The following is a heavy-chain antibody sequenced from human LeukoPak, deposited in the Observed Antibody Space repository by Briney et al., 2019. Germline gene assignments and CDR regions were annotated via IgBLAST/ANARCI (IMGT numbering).Heavy chain of an antibody. CDR1: GFTFSTYA. CDR2: IWYDGSNK. Sequence: GGSLRLSCAASGFTFSTYAMHWVRQAPGKGLVGVTVIWYDGSNKYYGDYVKGRLTISRDNSKNTLFLQMNSLRAEATAVYYCAREADCSGGGCYRGAFDIWGQGTMVAVSS. J-gene: IGHJ3*02. V-gene: IGHV3-33*01. CDR3: AREADCSGGGCYRGAFDI. D-gene: IGHD2-15*01.